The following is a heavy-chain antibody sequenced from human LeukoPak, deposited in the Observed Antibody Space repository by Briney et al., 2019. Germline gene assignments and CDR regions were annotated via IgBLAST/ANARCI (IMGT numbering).Heavy chain of an antibody. J-gene: IGHJ4*02. CDR1: GFTFSSYA. CDR3: AKGTLGIAVAGDFDY. CDR2: ISGSGGST. V-gene: IGHV3-23*01. D-gene: IGHD6-19*01. Sequence: GGSLRPSCAASGFTFSSYAMSWVRQAPGKGLEWVSAISGSGGSTYYADSVKGRFTISRDNSKNTLYLQMNSLRAEDTAVYYCAKGTLGIAVAGDFDYWGQGTLVTVSS.